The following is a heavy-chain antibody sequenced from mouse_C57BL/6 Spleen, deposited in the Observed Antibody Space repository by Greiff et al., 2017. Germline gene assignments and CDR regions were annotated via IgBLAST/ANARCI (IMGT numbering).Heavy chain of an antibody. CDR3: ARSIGYYGSSYGYFDV. J-gene: IGHJ1*03. Sequence: QVHVKQSGAELARPGASVKLSCKASGYTFTSYGISWVKQRTGQGLEWIGEIYPRSGNTYYNEKFKGKATLTADKSSSTAYMELRSLTSEDSAVYFCARSIGYYGSSYGYFDVWGTGTTVTVSS. D-gene: IGHD1-1*01. V-gene: IGHV1-81*01. CDR2: IYPRSGNT. CDR1: GYTFTSYG.